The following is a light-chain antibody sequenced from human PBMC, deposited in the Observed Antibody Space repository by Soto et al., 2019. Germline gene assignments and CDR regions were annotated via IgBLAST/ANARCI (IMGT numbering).Light chain of an antibody. CDR2: AAS. V-gene: IGKV1-9*01. CDR3: QHLDSYST. Sequence: DIQLTQSPSFLSASVGDRVTITCRASQGISSYLAWYQQKPGKAPKLLIYAASTLQSGVPSRFSGSGSGTEVTITISSLQPEDFATYYCQHLDSYSTFCQGTLLEIK. CDR1: QGISSY. J-gene: IGKJ5*01.